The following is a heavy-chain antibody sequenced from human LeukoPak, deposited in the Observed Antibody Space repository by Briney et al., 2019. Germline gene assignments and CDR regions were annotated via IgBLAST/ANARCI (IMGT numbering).Heavy chain of an antibody. V-gene: IGHV4-34*01. Sequence: SETLSLTCAVYGGSFSGYYWSWIRQPPGKGLEWIGEINHSGSTNYNPSLKSRVTISVDTSKNQFSLKLSSVTAADTAVYYCARLYYDSRGYYLVAFDIWGQGTMVTVSS. J-gene: IGHJ3*02. CDR2: INHSGST. D-gene: IGHD3-22*01. CDR3: ARLYYDSRGYYLVAFDI. CDR1: GGSFSGYY.